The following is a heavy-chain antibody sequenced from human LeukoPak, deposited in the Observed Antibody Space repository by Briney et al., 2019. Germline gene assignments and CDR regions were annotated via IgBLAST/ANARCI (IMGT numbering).Heavy chain of an antibody. CDR1: GGTFSSYA. CDR2: IIPIFGTA. J-gene: IGHJ3*02. V-gene: IGHV1-69*13. D-gene: IGHD2-2*01. CDR3: ASPGYLPHDAFDI. Sequence: SVKVSCKASGGTFSSYAISWVRQAPGQGREWMGGIIPIFGTANYAQKFQGRVKITADESTSTAYMELSSLRSEDTAVYYCASPGYLPHDAFDIWGQGTMVSVSS.